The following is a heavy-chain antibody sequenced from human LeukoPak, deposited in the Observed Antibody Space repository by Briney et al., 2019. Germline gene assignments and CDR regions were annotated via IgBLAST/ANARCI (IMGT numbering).Heavy chain of an antibody. CDR2: IKQDGSVK. CDR1: GFTFSRYW. D-gene: IGHD2-15*01. Sequence: GGSLRLSCAASGFTFSRYWMSWVRQAPGKGVECVANIKQDGSVKYYVDSVKGRFTISRDNAKNSLYLQMNSLRAEDTAVYYCARDLRTLAFDIWGQGTMVTVSS. CDR3: ARDLRTLAFDI. V-gene: IGHV3-7*01. J-gene: IGHJ3*02.